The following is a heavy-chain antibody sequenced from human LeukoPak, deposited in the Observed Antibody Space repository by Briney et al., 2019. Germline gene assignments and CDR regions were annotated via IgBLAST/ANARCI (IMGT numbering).Heavy chain of an antibody. V-gene: IGHV3-30*02. J-gene: IGHJ6*03. Sequence: GGSLRLSCAASGFTFSSYGMHWVRQAPGKGLEWVAFIRYDGSNKYYADSVKGRFTISRDNSKNTLYLQMNSLRAEDTAVYYCAKAYPVGAIGMYYMDVWGKGTTVTVSS. CDR2: IRYDGSNK. D-gene: IGHD1-26*01. CDR1: GFTFSSYG. CDR3: AKAYPVGAIGMYYMDV.